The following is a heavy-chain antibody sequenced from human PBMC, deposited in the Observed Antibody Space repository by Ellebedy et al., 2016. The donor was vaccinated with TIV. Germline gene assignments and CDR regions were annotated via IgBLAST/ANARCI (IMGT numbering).Heavy chain of an antibody. CDR3: TKEVGDR. J-gene: IGHJ5*02. CDR2: ISYDGSDI. Sequence: PGGSLTLSCAASAFAFSTYAMQWVRHAPGKGLAWVAFISYDGSDITYAESVKGRFTISRDNSRNTLFLQMNSLRGGDTAVYYWTKEVGDRWGQGTLVTVSS. CDR1: AFAFSTYA. V-gene: IGHV3-30*18.